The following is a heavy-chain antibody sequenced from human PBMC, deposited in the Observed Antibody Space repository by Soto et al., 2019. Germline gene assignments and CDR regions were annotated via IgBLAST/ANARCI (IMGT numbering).Heavy chain of an antibody. J-gene: IGHJ6*02. D-gene: IGHD3-10*01. CDR1: GYSFTSYW. CDR2: IYPGDSDA. V-gene: IGHV5-51*01. CDR3: ARHGPLYGSGSYYNVLPPYYYGMDV. Sequence: PGESLKISRKGSGYSFTSYWIGWVRQMPGKGLEWMGIIYPGDSDARYSPSFQGQVTISADKSISTAYLQWSSLKASDTAMYYCARHGPLYGSGSYYNVLPPYYYGMDVWGQGTTVTVSS.